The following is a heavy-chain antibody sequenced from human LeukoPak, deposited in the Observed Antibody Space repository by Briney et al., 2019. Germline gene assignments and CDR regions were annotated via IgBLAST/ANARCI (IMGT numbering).Heavy chain of an antibody. J-gene: IGHJ5*02. Sequence: SETLSLTCTVSGGSIISYYWSWIRQPAGKGLEWIGRVYYSGSSNYNPSPKSQLTRSVDTSKNQFSMKLSSVTAADTAVYDCARDVRYCRSTSCYGVWFDPWGQGTLVTVSS. V-gene: IGHV4-4*07. CDR1: GGSIISYY. CDR2: VYYSGSS. D-gene: IGHD2-2*01. CDR3: ARDVRYCRSTSCYGVWFDP.